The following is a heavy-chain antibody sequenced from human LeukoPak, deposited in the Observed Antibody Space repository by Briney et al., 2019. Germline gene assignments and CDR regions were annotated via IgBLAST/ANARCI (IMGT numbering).Heavy chain of an antibody. D-gene: IGHD6-13*01. CDR1: GFTFSSYA. CDR2: ISGTGGST. J-gene: IGHJ6*03. Sequence: PGGSLRLSCAASGFTFSSYAMSWVRHASGKGLECVSAISGTGGSTYYADSVKGRFTISRDNSKNTLYLQMNSLRAEDTAVYYCAKSSTGYSNSWYAYYYYYMDVWGKGTTVTVSS. CDR3: AKSSTGYSNSWYAYYYYYMDV. V-gene: IGHV3-23*01.